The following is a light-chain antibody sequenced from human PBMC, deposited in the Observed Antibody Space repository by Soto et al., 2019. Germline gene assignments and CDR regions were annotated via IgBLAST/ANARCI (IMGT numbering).Light chain of an antibody. CDR3: LQDNNYPWT. CDR2: GAS. J-gene: IGKJ1*01. Sequence: AIQMSQSPSSLSASEGDRVTITFRASQDIRDDLCWYQQKPVKAPKMLIYGASSLQSEAPSRFSGSGSGTDFTLTISSLQSEDFATYYCLQDNNYPWTFGQGTKVDIK. V-gene: IGKV1-6*01. CDR1: QDIRDD.